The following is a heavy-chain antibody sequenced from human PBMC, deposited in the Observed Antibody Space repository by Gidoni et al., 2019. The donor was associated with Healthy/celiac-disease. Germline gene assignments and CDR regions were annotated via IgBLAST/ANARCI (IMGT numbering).Heavy chain of an antibody. D-gene: IGHD6-13*01. Sequence: EVQLLESGGGLVQPVGSLRLSCAASGFTFSSYAMSWVRQAPGKGLEWVSAISGSGGSTYYADSVKGRFTISRDNSKNTLYLQMNSLRAEDTAVYYCAKHTAAAYHYYYGMDVWGQGTTVTVSS. J-gene: IGHJ6*02. V-gene: IGHV3-23*01. CDR2: ISGSGGST. CDR1: GFTFSSYA. CDR3: AKHTAAAYHYYYGMDV.